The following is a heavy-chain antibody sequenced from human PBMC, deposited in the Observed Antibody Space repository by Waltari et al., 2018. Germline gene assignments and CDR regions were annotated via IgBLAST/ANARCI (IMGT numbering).Heavy chain of an antibody. CDR1: GYTFPSYA. Sequence: QVQLVQSGAEVKKPGASVKVSCKASGYTFPSYAMHWVRQAPGQRLEWMGWINAGNGNTKYSQKFQGRVTITRDTSASTAYMELSSLRSEDTAVYYCARGASYSGYGYWGQGTLVTVSS. V-gene: IGHV1-3*01. CDR2: INAGNGNT. J-gene: IGHJ4*02. CDR3: ARGASYSGYGY. D-gene: IGHD5-12*01.